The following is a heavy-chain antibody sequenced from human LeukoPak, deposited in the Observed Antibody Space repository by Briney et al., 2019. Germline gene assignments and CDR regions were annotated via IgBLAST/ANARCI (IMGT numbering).Heavy chain of an antibody. CDR1: GGSISSSSYY. J-gene: IGHJ4*02. CDR3: ARLPSNYDILTGYYQIRGYFDY. CDR2: IYYSGST. V-gene: IGHV4-39*01. Sequence: PSETLSLTCTVSGGSISSSSYYWGWIRQPPGKEQEWIGSIYYSGSTYYNPSLKSRVTISVDTSKNQFSLKLSSVTAADTAVYYCARLPSNYDILTGYYQIRGYFDYWGQGTLVTVSS. D-gene: IGHD3-9*01.